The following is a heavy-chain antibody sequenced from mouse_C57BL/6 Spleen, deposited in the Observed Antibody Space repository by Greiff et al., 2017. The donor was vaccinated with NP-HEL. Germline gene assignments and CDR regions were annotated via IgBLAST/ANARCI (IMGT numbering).Heavy chain of an antibody. D-gene: IGHD4-1*01. CDR3: APANWDDWFAY. CDR1: GYTFTDYY. CDR2: INPNNGGT. V-gene: IGHV1-26*01. J-gene: IGHJ3*01. Sequence: VQLQQSGPELVKPGASVKISCKASGYTFTDYYMNWVKQSHGKSLEWIGDINPNNGGTSYNQKFKGKATLTVDKSSSTAYMELRSLTSEDSAVYYCAPANWDDWFAYWGQGTLVTVSA.